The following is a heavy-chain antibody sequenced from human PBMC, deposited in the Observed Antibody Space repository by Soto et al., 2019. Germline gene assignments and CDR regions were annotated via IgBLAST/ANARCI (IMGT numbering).Heavy chain of an antibody. D-gene: IGHD4-17*01. Sequence: QVQLVQSGAEVKKPXAXVXXSCXXSGXTFXTXGXTXVRXXXXQXLAXXXXXSAYSGNTNYAQQIQGRLTETTDTSTNTAYMDLRSLRSDDTAVYYCARVVKAGDYGDYGRYYFDYWGHGTLVTVSS. CDR3: ARVVKAGDYGDYGRYYFDY. CDR1: GXTFXTXG. V-gene: IGHV1-18*04. CDR2: XSAYSGNT. J-gene: IGHJ4*01.